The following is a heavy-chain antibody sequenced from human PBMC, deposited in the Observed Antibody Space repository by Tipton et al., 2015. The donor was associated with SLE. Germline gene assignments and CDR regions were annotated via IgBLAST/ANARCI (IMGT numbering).Heavy chain of an antibody. J-gene: IGHJ4*02. V-gene: IGHV4-38-2*01. Sequence: TLSLTCAVSDYSISRDYYWGWIRQSPGKGLEWIGSIHHSGSTYYNPSLKSRVTISVDTSKNQFSLKLSSVTAADTAVYYCARHSVVDSSSPDYWGQGTLVTVSS. D-gene: IGHD6-6*01. CDR3: ARHSVVDSSSPDY. CDR1: DYSISRDYY. CDR2: IHHSGST.